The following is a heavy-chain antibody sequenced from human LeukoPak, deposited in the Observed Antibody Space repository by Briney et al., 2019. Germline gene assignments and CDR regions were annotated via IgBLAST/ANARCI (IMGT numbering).Heavy chain of an antibody. D-gene: IGHD1-26*01. CDR3: ARGSTVGATESLGFDY. Sequence: ASVKVSCKASGYTFTGYYIHWVRQAPGQGLEWMGWIKPNSGDTHYAQKFQGRVTMTRDTSISTAYMELSRLRSDDTAMYYCARGSTVGATESLGFDYWGQGAPVTVSS. CDR1: GYTFTGYY. V-gene: IGHV1-2*02. J-gene: IGHJ4*02. CDR2: IKPNSGDT.